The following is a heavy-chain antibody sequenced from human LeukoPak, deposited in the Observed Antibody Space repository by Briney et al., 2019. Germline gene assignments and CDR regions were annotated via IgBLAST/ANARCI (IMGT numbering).Heavy chain of an antibody. J-gene: IGHJ4*02. CDR2: ISSSSSYI. CDR3: AKLPWGTYDVSDY. Sequence: PGGSLRLSCAASGFTFSSYSMNWVRQAPGKGLEWVSSISSSSSYIYYADSVKGRFTISRDNSKNTLYLQMNSLRAEDTAVYYCAKLPWGTYDVSDYWGQGTLVTVSS. D-gene: IGHD3-16*01. CDR1: GFTFSSYS. V-gene: IGHV3-21*04.